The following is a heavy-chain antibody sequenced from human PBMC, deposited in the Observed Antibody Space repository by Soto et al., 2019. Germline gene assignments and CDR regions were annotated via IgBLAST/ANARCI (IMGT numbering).Heavy chain of an antibody. CDR2: ISGSGDST. CDR3: AQDRGVTPVNWFDP. CDR1: GFVFSSYA. V-gene: IGHV3-23*01. D-gene: IGHD2-21*02. J-gene: IGHJ5*02. Sequence: EVQLLESGGGLVQPGGSQRLSCVASGFVFSSYAMSWVRQAPGKWLEWVSAISGSGDSTYYADYVNGRFTISRDNPKKTLYLQMNSLRAEDTAGYYWAQDRGVTPVNWFDPWGQGTLVTVSS.